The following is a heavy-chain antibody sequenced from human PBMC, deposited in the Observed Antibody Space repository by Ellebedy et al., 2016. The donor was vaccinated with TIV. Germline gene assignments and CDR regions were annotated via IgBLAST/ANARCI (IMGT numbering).Heavy chain of an antibody. CDR2: IYSTGNP. V-gene: IGHV3-66*04. CDR1: GFTVSHNY. Sequence: GESLKISCTASGFTVSHNYMVWVRQAPGKGPEWVSVIYSTGNPNYADSVKGRFTVSRDSSKNTLFLHMNNLRAEDTAVYYSARRSDHSSPGDYWGQGTLVTVSS. CDR3: ARRSDHSSPGDY. J-gene: IGHJ4*02. D-gene: IGHD1-14*01.